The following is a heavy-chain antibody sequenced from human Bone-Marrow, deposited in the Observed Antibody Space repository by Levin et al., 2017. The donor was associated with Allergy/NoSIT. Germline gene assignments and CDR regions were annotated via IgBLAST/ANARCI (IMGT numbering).Heavy chain of an antibody. D-gene: IGHD4-11*01. Sequence: GGFLRLSCAASGFTFSSYAMSWVRQAPGKGLEWVSAISGSGGSTYYADSVKGRFTISRDNSKNTLYLQMNSLRAEDTAVYYCAKWSSNYGNYDYGMDVWGQGTTVTVSS. CDR3: AKWSSNYGNYDYGMDV. V-gene: IGHV3-23*01. CDR1: GFTFSSYA. J-gene: IGHJ6*02. CDR2: ISGSGGST.